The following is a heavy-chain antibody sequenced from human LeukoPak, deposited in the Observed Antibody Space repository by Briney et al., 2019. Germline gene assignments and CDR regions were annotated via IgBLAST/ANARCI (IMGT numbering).Heavy chain of an antibody. CDR2: IYSGGST. V-gene: IGHV3-66*01. D-gene: IGHD1-26*01. Sequence: GGSLRLSCAASGFTVSSNYMSWVRQAPGKGLEWVSVIYSGGSTYYADSVKGRFTISRDNSKNTLYLQMNSLRAEDTAVYYCAKVMGAYSWDAFDIWGQGTMVTVSS. CDR3: AKVMGAYSWDAFDI. J-gene: IGHJ3*02. CDR1: GFTVSSNY.